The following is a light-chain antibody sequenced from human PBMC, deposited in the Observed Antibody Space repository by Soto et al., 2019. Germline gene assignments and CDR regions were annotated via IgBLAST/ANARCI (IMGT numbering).Light chain of an antibody. Sequence: QLVLTQPSSLSASPGASASLTCTLRSGINVGSYRIYWYQQKPGSPPHYLLRYKSDSDKQQGSGVPSRFSGSKDASANAGILLISGLQSEDEADYYCMIWHSSAWVFGGGTKVTVL. CDR2: YKSDSDK. V-gene: IGLV5-45*03. CDR1: SGINVGSYR. CDR3: MIWHSSAWV. J-gene: IGLJ3*02.